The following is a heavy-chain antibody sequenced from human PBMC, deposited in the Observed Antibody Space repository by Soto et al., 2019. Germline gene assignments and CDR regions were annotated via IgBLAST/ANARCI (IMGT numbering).Heavy chain of an antibody. J-gene: IGHJ6*02. CDR3: AASIFYYGMDV. CDR1: AGSFSHYY. CDR2: IKHSGSS. V-gene: IGHV4-34*01. Sequence: SETLSLTCAVYAGSFSHYYWNWIRQSPGKGLEWIGKIKHSGSSNYNPSLRSRVSISVDMSKNQFSLRLTSVTAADTAVYYCAASIFYYGMDVWGQGTTVTVSS.